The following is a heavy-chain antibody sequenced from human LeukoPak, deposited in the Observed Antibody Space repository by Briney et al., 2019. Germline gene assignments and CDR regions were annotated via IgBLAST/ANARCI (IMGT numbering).Heavy chain of an antibody. J-gene: IGHJ5*02. Sequence: PSETLSLTCTVPGGSVSSGSYYWSWIRQPPGKGLEWIGFIHNSGSTKYNPSLMSRVTISVDTSKNQFSLKLSSVTAAETAVYYCARGGASSTPFDPWGQGTLVTVSS. CDR1: GGSVSSGSYY. CDR3: ARGGASSTPFDP. D-gene: IGHD4/OR15-4a*01. CDR2: IHNSGST. V-gene: IGHV4-61*01.